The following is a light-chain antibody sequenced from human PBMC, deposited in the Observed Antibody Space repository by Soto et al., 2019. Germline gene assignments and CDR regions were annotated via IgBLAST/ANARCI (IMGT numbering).Light chain of an antibody. V-gene: IGKV3-15*01. CDR2: GVS. J-gene: IGKJ4*01. Sequence: EIVMTQSPATLSVSPGERATLSCRASQSVSSKLAWFQQKPGQAPSLLIYGVSTRATGVPVRFSGSGSGTEFTLTINSLQSEDFAVYFCQQYASSPVTFGGGTKVDIK. CDR3: QQYASSPVT. CDR1: QSVSSK.